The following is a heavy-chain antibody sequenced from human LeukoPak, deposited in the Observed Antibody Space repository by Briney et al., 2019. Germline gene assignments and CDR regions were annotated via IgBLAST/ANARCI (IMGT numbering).Heavy chain of an antibody. CDR1: GFTVSSNY. D-gene: IGHD2-2*01. Sequence: GGSLRLSCAASGFTVSSNYMSWVRQAPGKGLEWVSVIYGGGSTYYADSVKGRFTISRDNSKNTLYLQMNSLRAEDTAVYYCASGRGYCSSTSCPNAFDIWGQGTMATVSS. CDR3: ASGRGYCSSTSCPNAFDI. V-gene: IGHV3-66*02. CDR2: IYGGGST. J-gene: IGHJ3*02.